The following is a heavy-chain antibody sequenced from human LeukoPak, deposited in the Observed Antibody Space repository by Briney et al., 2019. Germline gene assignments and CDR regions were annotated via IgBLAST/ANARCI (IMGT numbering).Heavy chain of an antibody. CDR2: ISSSSTYI. CDR1: GFTFSSYR. CDR3: ARALDGYNEDY. V-gene: IGHV3-21*01. D-gene: IGHD5-24*01. J-gene: IGHJ4*02. Sequence: PGGSLRLSCAASGFTFSSYRMNWVRQAPGKGLEWVSSISSSSTYIYYADSVKGRFTISRHNAKNSLYLQMNSLRAEDTAVYYCARALDGYNEDYWGQGTLVTVSS.